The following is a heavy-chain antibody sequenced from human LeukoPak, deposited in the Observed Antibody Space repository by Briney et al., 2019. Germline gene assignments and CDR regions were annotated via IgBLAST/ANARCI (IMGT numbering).Heavy chain of an antibody. V-gene: IGHV3-23*01. CDR2: ISGSGGST. Sequence: GGSLRLSCAASGFTFSSYAMSWVRQAPGKGLEWVSAISGSGGSTYYADSVKGRFTISRDNSKNTLSLQMNSLSAEDTAVYYCAKFERYYYDSSGYYNYWGQGTLVTVSS. J-gene: IGHJ4*02. CDR1: GFTFSSYA. CDR3: AKFERYYYDSSGYYNY. D-gene: IGHD3-22*01.